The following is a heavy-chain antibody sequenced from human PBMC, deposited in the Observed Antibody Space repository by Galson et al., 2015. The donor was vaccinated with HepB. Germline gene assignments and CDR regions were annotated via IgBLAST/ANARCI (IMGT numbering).Heavy chain of an antibody. CDR3: ARVADADYGDHTHFDS. Sequence: SLRLSCAASGFTFSDYYMSWIRQAPGKGLEWLSYISASTIYTNYAHSVKGRFTVSRDHAKNSLNLQMNSLRAEDTAVYYCARVADADYGDHTHFDSWGQGTLVTVSS. CDR2: ISASTIYT. V-gene: IGHV3-11*06. CDR1: GFTFSDYY. J-gene: IGHJ4*02. D-gene: IGHD4-17*01.